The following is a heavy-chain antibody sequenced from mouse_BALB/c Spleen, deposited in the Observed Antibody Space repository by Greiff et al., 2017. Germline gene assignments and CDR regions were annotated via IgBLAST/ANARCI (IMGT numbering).Heavy chain of an antibody. CDR1: GFTFSSYG. V-gene: IGHV5-6*02. J-gene: IGHJ3*01. CDR2: ISSGGSYT. CDR3: ARQEDGSGWFAY. Sequence: DVMLVESGGDLVKPGGSLKLSCAASGFTFSSYGMSWVRQTPDKRLEWVATISSGGSYTYYPDSVKGRFTISRDNAKNTLYLQMSSLKSEDTAMYYCARQEDGSGWFAYWGQGTLVTVSA. D-gene: IGHD1-1*02.